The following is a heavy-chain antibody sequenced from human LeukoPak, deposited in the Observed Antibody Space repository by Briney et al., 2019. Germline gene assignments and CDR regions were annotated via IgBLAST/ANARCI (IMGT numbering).Heavy chain of an antibody. D-gene: IGHD6-13*01. CDR3: VRDVSSSWYPNYYYYMDV. CDR1: GYTFNGYY. J-gene: IGHJ6*03. V-gene: IGHV1-2*02. CDR2: INPNSCGT. Sequence: ASVKVSCKASGYTFNGYYMHWVRQAPGHGLEWMGWINPNSCGTNYAQKFQDRVTMTRDTSISTAYMELSRLRSDDTAVYYCVRDVSSSWYPNYYYYMDVWGKGTTVTVSS.